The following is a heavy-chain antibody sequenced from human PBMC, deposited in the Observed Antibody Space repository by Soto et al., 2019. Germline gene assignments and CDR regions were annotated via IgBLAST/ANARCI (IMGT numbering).Heavy chain of an antibody. CDR1: GYTFTSYG. CDR2: ISAYNGNT. D-gene: IGHD3-3*01. CDR3: ARDFDLLEWLLFDY. Sequence: ASVKVSCKASGYTFTSYGISWVRQAPGQGLERMGWISAYNGNTNYAQKLQGRVTMTTDTSTSTAYMELRSLRSDDTAVYYRARDFDLLEWLLFDYWGQGTLVTVSS. J-gene: IGHJ4*02. V-gene: IGHV1-18*01.